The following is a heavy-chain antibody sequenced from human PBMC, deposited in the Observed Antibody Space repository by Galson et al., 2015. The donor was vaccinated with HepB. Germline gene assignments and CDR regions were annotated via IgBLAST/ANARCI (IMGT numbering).Heavy chain of an antibody. CDR1: GFTFSSYG. CDR2: ISYDGSNK. CDR3: ATTPHPFLNTDIVGAPPGDY. Sequence: SLRLSCAVSGFTFSSYGMHWVRQAPGKGLEWVAVISYDGSNKYYAHYVKGRFTISRDNSKNTLYLQMNSLRAEDTAVYYCATTPHPFLNTDIVGAPPGDYWGQGSLVTVPS. V-gene: IGHV3-30*03. J-gene: IGHJ4*02. D-gene: IGHD1-26*01.